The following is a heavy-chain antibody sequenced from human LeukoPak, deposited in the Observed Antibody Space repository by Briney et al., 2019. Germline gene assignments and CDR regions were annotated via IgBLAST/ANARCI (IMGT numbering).Heavy chain of an antibody. J-gene: IGHJ4*02. CDR2: VNGDGTST. Sequence: PGGSLRLSCATSGFTFSSYWMHWVRQVPGKGLVWVSRVNGDGTSTSYADSVQGRFTISRDNAKNTLYLYMNSLRGDDTAIYFCVRSCSSGSCYGYKDYWGQGTLVIVSS. CDR1: GFTFSSYW. D-gene: IGHD2-2*01. CDR3: VRSCSSGSCYGYKDY. V-gene: IGHV3-74*01.